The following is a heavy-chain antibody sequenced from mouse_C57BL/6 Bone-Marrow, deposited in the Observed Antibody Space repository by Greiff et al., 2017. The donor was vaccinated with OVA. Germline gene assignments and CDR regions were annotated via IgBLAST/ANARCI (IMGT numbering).Heavy chain of an antibody. J-gene: IGHJ1*03. CDR2: ISSGSSTI. Sequence: EVQLVESGGGLVKPGGSLKLSCAASGFPFSDYGMHWVRPAPEKGLEWVAYISSGSSTIYYADTVKGRFTISRDNAKNTLFLQMTSLRSEDTAMYYCARGLFLWYFDVWGTGTTVTVSS. CDR3: ARGLFLWYFDV. CDR1: GFPFSDYG. V-gene: IGHV5-17*01.